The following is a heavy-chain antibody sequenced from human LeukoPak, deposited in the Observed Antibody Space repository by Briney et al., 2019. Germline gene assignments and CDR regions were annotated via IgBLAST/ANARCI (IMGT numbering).Heavy chain of an antibody. CDR1: GFTFSNYW. D-gene: IGHD5-12*01. Sequence: SGGSLRLSCAASGFTFSNYWMTWVRQAPGKGLERVAHINQDGSEEHYMDSAKARFTISRDNAKNSLSLQMNSLRAEDTAVYYCVRDGGVSGYDLLDYWGQGTLVTVSS. CDR3: VRDGGVSGYDLLDY. CDR2: INQDGSEE. V-gene: IGHV3-7*01. J-gene: IGHJ4*02.